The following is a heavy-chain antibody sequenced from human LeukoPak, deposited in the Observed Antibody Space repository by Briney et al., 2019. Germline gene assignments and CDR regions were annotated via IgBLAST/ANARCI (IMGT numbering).Heavy chain of an antibody. CDR3: AATGSYRYYYYMDV. D-gene: IGHD1-26*01. J-gene: IGHJ6*03. CDR2: VIPIFGTS. Sequence: SVKVSCKASGDTFSKRAISWVRQAPGQGLEWMGGVIPIFGTSHYAQKFQERVTITRDMSTSTAYMELSSLRSEDTAVYYCAATGSYRYYYYMDVWGKGTTVTISS. CDR1: GDTFSKRA. V-gene: IGHV1-69*05.